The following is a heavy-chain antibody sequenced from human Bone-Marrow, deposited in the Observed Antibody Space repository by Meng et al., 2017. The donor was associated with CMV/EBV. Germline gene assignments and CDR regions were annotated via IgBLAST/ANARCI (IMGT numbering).Heavy chain of an antibody. J-gene: IGHJ4*02. CDR3: ARGRGGTVPTIYYFDF. CDR2: INPSGGST. CDR1: GYTFTSYY. V-gene: IGHV1-46*01. Sequence: ASVKVSCKASGYTFTSYYMHWVRQAPGQGLEWMGIINPSGGSTSYAQKFQDRVTLTRDTSTSTVYMELSSLRSEDTAVYYCARGRGGTVPTIYYFDFWGQGTLVTVSS. D-gene: IGHD5-12*01.